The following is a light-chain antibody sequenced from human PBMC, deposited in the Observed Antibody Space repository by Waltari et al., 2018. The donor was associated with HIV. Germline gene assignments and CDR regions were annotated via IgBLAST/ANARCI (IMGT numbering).Light chain of an antibody. J-gene: IGLJ2*01. CDR2: RNN. CDR3: AAWCDNLSGPVL. V-gene: IGLV1-47*01. Sequence: QSVLTQPPSASGTPGQRVTISCSGSSSNVHWYQKFPGTAPKLLIHRNNQRPSGVPDRFSGSKAGTSASLAISGLRSEDEAYYYCAAWCDNLSGPVLFGGGTKLTVL. CDR1: SSN.